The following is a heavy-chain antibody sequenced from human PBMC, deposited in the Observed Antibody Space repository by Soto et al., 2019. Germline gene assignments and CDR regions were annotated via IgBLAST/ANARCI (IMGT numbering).Heavy chain of an antibody. CDR2: ISGSGGST. D-gene: IGHD6-19*01. J-gene: IGHJ4*02. Sequence: EVQLLESGGGLVQPGGSLRLSCAASGFTFSSYAMSWVRQAPGKGLEWVSAISGSGGSTYYADSVKGRFTISRDNSKNTLYLQMNSLRAEDTAVYYCAKDGLSGGKQWLGHPYYFDYWGQGTLVTVSS. CDR3: AKDGLSGGKQWLGHPYYFDY. V-gene: IGHV3-23*01. CDR1: GFTFSSYA.